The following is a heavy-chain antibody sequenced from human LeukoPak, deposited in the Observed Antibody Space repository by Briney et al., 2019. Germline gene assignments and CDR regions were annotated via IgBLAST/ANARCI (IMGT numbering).Heavy chain of an antibody. CDR2: ISDSGGRA. J-gene: IGHJ4*02. V-gene: IGHV3-23*01. Sequence: GGSLRLSCAVSGITLSNYGMSWVRQAPGKGLGWVAGISDSGGRANYADSVKGRFTISRDNPKNTLYLQMNSLRAEDTAVYFCAKRGVVIRVILVGFHKEAYYFDSWGQGALVTVSS. CDR3: AKRGVVIRVILVGFHKEAYYFDS. CDR1: GITLSNYG. D-gene: IGHD3-22*01.